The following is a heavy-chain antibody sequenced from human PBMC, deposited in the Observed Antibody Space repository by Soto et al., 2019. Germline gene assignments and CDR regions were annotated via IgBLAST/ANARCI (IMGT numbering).Heavy chain of an antibody. Sequence: QVQLVESGGGLVQPGGSLRLSCAASGFTFSSYAMHWVRQAPGKGLEWVAVISYDGSNKYYADAVKGRFTFSRDNYMNTLCLQINSLRAEDTAGYYFASGAYSYCYEYFDYLVRGALVTVSS. CDR2: ISYDGSNK. V-gene: IGHV3-30*04. CDR3: ASGAYSYCYEYFDY. J-gene: IGHJ4*02. CDR1: GFTFSSYA. D-gene: IGHD5-18*01.